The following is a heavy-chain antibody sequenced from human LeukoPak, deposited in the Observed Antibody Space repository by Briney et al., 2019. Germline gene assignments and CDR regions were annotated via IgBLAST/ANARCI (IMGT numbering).Heavy chain of an antibody. D-gene: IGHD3-22*01. CDR2: ISSSGDIT. CDR3: AKARPNYHESNGHYYRRNGDY. J-gene: IGHJ4*02. CDR1: GFTFSTYA. V-gene: IGHV3-23*01. Sequence: GGSLRLSCAASGFTFSTYAMTWVRQAPGKGLEWVSPISSSGDITFYADSVKGRFTISRDNSRYTLYLQMNSLRAQDAAMYYCAKARPNYHESNGHYYRRNGDYWGQGTLVTVSS.